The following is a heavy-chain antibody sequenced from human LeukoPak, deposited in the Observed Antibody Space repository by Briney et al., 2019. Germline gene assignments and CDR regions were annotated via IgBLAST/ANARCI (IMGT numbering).Heavy chain of an antibody. D-gene: IGHD3-3*01. Sequence: PGGSLRLSCAASGFTFSSYAMSWVRQAPGKGLEWVANIKQDRSEKYYVDSVKGRFTISRDNAKNSLYLQMNSLRAEDTAVYYCARDRGYYDFWSGPVDYMDVWGKGTTVTVSS. CDR3: ARDRGYYDFWSGPVDYMDV. CDR2: IKQDRSEK. J-gene: IGHJ6*03. V-gene: IGHV3-7*01. CDR1: GFTFSSYA.